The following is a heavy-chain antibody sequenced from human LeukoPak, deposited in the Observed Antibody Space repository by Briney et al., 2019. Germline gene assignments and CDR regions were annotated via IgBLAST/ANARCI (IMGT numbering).Heavy chain of an antibody. D-gene: IGHD2-8*01. J-gene: IGHJ4*02. CDR3: ATRDRNNGVDY. Sequence: GGSLRLSCAVSEFTVYNSYMSWVRQAPGKGLEWVSIIYSGGDTFYVDSVKGRFTIFRDKSKNTVYLQMNSLRAEDTAVYYCATRDRNNGVDYWGQGTQVTVSS. CDR2: IYSGGDT. CDR1: EFTVYNSY. V-gene: IGHV3-53*01.